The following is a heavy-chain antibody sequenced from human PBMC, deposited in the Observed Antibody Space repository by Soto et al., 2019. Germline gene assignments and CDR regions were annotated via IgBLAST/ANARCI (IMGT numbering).Heavy chain of an antibody. D-gene: IGHD3-22*01. CDR1: GGSISSSSYY. CDR3: AKVFPDCYDRSGHKDYFDC. Sequence: PSETLSLTCTVSGGSISSSSYYWSWIRQPPGKGLEWIGSIYYSGSTYYNPSLKSRVTVSRDNSKNTLYLQMNSLRAGDTAVYFCAKVFPDCYDRSGHKDYFDCWGQGTLVTVSS. V-gene: IGHV4-39*07. J-gene: IGHJ4*02. CDR2: IYYSGST.